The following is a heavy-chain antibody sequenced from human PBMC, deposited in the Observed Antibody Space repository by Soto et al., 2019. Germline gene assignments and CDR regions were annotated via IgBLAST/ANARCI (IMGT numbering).Heavy chain of an antibody. V-gene: IGHV3-9*01. J-gene: IGHJ6*02. CDR1: GFTFDDYA. CDR2: ISWNSGNI. D-gene: IGHD6-13*01. Sequence: TGGSLRLSCAASGFTFDDYAMHWVRQAPGKGLEWVSGISWNSGNIGYADSVKGRFTISRDNAKNSLYLQMNGLRAEDTALYYCAKDRAAAGRKVYYYGMDVWGQGTTVTSP. CDR3: AKDRAAAGRKVYYYGMDV.